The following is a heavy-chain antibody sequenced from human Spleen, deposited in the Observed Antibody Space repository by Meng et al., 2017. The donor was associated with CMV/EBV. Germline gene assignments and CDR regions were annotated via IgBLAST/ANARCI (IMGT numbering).Heavy chain of an antibody. CDR2: FDTEDGET. J-gene: IGHJ4*02. CDR1: GYTLTELS. V-gene: IGHV1-24*01. CDR3: ATVPYRGSYLYFDY. Sequence: QVQLVQSGAEVKKPGASVKVSCKVSGYTLTELSMHWVRQAPGKGLEWMGGFDTEDGETIYAQKFQGRVTMTEDTTTNTAYMELSSLRSEDTAVYYCATVPYRGSYLYFDYWGQGTLVTVSS. D-gene: IGHD1-26*01.